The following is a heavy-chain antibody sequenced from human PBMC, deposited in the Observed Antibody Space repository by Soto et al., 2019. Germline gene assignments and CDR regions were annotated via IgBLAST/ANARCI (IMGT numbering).Heavy chain of an antibody. Sequence: SETLSLTCTVSGGSISSGGYYWSWIRQHPGKGLEWIGYIYYSGSTYYNPSLKSRVTISVDTSKNQFSLKLSSVTAADTAVYYCVIQPAAMGIPFDYWGQGTLVTVSS. V-gene: IGHV4-31*03. D-gene: IGHD2-2*01. CDR3: VIQPAAMGIPFDY. CDR2: IYYSGST. J-gene: IGHJ4*02. CDR1: GGSISSGGYY.